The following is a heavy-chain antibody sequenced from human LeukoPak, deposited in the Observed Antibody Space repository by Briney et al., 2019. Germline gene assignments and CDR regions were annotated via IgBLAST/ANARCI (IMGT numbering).Heavy chain of an antibody. J-gene: IGHJ4*02. CDR3: AEDWDSNYPNSPSLDY. CDR1: GFTFSSYA. Sequence: GGSLRLSCAASGFTFSSYAMSWVRQAPGKGLEWVSATSGSGTNTYYADSVKGRFTISRDNSKNTLYLQMNSLRAEDTAVYYCAEDWDSNYPNSPSLDYWGQGTLVTVSS. CDR2: TSGSGTNT. D-gene: IGHD4-4*01. V-gene: IGHV3-23*01.